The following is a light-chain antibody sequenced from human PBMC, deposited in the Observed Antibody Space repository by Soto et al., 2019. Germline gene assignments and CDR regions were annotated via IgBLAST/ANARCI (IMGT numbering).Light chain of an antibody. V-gene: IGKV3-15*01. Sequence: EIVMTQSPATLSVSPGERANLSCRASQSVSGNLAWYQQPPGQAPRLLIYGASTRATGIPARFSGSGFGTEFTLTISSLKSEDFAVYYCQQYNYRPPAFGQGTRLEIK. CDR3: QQYNYRPPA. CDR2: GAS. J-gene: IGKJ5*01. CDR1: QSVSGN.